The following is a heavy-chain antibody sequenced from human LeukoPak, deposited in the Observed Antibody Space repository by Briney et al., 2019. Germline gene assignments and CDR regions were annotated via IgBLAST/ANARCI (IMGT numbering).Heavy chain of an antibody. CDR2: IYYSGST. Sequence: SETLSLTCTVSGGSVSSGSHYWSWIRQPPGKGLEWIGYIYYSGSTNYSPSLKSRVTISVDTSKNQFSLKLSSVTAADTAVYYCARFGYDSSGYSAFDIWGQGTMVTVSS. CDR1: GGSVSSGSHY. D-gene: IGHD3-22*01. V-gene: IGHV4-61*01. CDR3: ARFGYDSSGYSAFDI. J-gene: IGHJ3*02.